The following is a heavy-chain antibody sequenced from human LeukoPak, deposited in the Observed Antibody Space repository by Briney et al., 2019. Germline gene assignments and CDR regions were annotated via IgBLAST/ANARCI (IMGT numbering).Heavy chain of an antibody. CDR2: FDPGDVES. CDR1: GHTLTDLS. D-gene: IGHD1-26*01. J-gene: IGHJ2*01. CDR3: ATAPTRLSGSLWYFDL. V-gene: IGHV1-24*01. Sequence: ASVKVSCKVSGHTLTDLSVNWVRQAPGQGLEWMGGFDPGDVESIYAPKFQGRVTMTEDTSTDTAYMELSSLRSEDTAVYYCATAPTRLSGSLWYFDLWGRGTLVTVSS.